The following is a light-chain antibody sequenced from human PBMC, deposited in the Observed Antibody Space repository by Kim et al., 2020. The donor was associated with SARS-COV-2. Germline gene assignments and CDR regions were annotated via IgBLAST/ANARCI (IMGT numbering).Light chain of an antibody. CDR3: SSFTSNATWV. CDR2: VVT. Sequence: QSALTQPASVSGSRGQSITISCTGTRSDVGGYNFVSWYQQHPGKAPKLLIYVVTRRPSGVSDRFSGSKSGNTASLTISGLQPDDEAHYFCSSFTSNATWVFGGGTKVTVL. J-gene: IGLJ3*02. CDR1: RSDVGGYNF. V-gene: IGLV2-14*03.